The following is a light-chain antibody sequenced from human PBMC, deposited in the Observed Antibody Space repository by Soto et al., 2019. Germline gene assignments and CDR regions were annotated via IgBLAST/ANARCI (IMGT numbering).Light chain of an antibody. CDR3: QQYGSSPIT. CDR2: GAS. J-gene: IGKJ5*01. V-gene: IGKV3-20*01. Sequence: EIVLTHSPVTLSFSPVSRPTLSCRASQSVSSTYLAWYQQKPGQAPRPLIYGASSRATGIPDRFSGSGSGPDFTLTISRLEPEAFAVYYCQQYGSSPITFGQGTRLEIK. CDR1: QSVSSTY.